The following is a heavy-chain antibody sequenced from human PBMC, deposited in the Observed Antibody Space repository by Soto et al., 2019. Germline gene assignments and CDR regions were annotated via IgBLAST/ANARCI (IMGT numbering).Heavy chain of an antibody. CDR2: VYYTGDT. CDR3: ARRVDTAMVFDY. J-gene: IGHJ4*02. CDR1: GASISTPGSY. D-gene: IGHD5-18*01. V-gene: IGHV4-39*07. Sequence: SETLSLTCTVSGASISTPGSYWGWVRQSPGTGLQWIGFVYYTGDTYYSPSFKSRVTMSVDTSKNQFSLKLSSVTAADTAVYYCARRVDTAMVFDYWGQGTLVTVS.